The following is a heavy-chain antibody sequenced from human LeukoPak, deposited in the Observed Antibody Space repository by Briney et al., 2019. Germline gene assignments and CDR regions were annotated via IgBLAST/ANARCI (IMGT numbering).Heavy chain of an antibody. J-gene: IGHJ4*02. CDR2: IRSRTYGGTT. V-gene: IGHV3-49*04. Sequence: GGSLRLSCTASGFTFGAYAMTWVRQAPGKGLEWVRFIRSRTYGGTTEYAASVKGRFTISRDDSKSIAYLQMNSLKTEDTAVYYCARDQYAGYDPYYFDYWGQGTLVTVSS. CDR3: ARDQYAGYDPYYFDY. D-gene: IGHD2-2*01. CDR1: GFTFGAYA.